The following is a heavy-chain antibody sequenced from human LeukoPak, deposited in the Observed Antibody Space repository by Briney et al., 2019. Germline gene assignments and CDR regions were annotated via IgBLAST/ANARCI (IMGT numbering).Heavy chain of an antibody. CDR1: GFSLSGYW. D-gene: IGHD5-12*01. CDR2: LHADGNEK. J-gene: IGHJ4*02. Sequence: GGSLRLSCAAYGFSLSGYWMSWVRQAPGEGLEWVAGLHADGNEKYFVHSVKGRFTVSRDNAKNSLYLQMNSLRVEDTAVYYCARGGYSFDYLGQGTLVTVSS. V-gene: IGHV3-7*01. CDR3: ARGGYSFDY.